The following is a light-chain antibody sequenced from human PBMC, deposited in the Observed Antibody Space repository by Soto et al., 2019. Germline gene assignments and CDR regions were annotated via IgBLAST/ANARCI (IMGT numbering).Light chain of an antibody. Sequence: DIQMTQSPSSLSASVGDRVTITCRASQSISNYLDWYQQKPGKAPKLLIYAASSLQSGVPSRFSGSGSGTDFTLTISSLQPEDFATYYCQQSYSSLPVTFGGGTKVDIK. V-gene: IGKV1-39*01. CDR3: QQSYSSLPVT. CDR2: AAS. CDR1: QSISNY. J-gene: IGKJ4*01.